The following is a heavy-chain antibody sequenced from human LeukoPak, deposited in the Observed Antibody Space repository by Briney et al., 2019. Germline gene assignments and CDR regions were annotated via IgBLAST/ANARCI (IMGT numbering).Heavy chain of an antibody. CDR2: IKQDGSQE. V-gene: IGHV3-7*01. Sequence: GGSLRLSCAASRFTLSTYWMSWVRQAPGKGLEWVAHIKQDGSQECYVDSVKGRFTISRDSAKNSLYLQMNSLRAEDTAVYYCARGVPYDSWSGPHYSDYWGQGTLVTVSS. CDR1: RFTLSTYW. D-gene: IGHD3-3*01. CDR3: ARGVPYDSWSGPHYSDY. J-gene: IGHJ4*02.